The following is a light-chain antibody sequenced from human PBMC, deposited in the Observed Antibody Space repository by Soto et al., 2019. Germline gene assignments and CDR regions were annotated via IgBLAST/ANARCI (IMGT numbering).Light chain of an antibody. Sequence: EXVLTQSPGTLSLSPGERATLSCRASQSVSSTYLAWYQHKPGQAPRLLIYGASSRATGIPDRFSGSGSGTDFTLTISRLEPEDFAVYYCQYYGSSPWTFGQGTKVEIK. CDR1: QSVSSTY. CDR3: QYYGSSPWT. J-gene: IGKJ1*01. CDR2: GAS. V-gene: IGKV3-20*01.